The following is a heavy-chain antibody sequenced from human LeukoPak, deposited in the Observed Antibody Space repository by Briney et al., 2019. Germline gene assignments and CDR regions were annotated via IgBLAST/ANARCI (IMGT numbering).Heavy chain of an antibody. CDR2: IKQDGSVK. J-gene: IGHJ4*02. Sequence: PGGSLRLSCAASGFTFSTYWMSWVRQTPEKGLEFVANIKQDGSVKNYMDSLKSRSTISRDNARESLYLEINSLRADDTAVYYCARDPESSAFGLWGQGALVTVSS. CDR1: GFTFSTYW. D-gene: IGHD3-16*01. CDR3: ARDPESSAFGL. V-gene: IGHV3-7*01.